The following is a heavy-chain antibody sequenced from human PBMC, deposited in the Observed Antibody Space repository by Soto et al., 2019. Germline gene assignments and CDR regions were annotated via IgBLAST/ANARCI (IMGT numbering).Heavy chain of an antibody. Sequence: SPTLSLPCAISGGSVSSDISSWKCVRQSPSRGLEWLIRTKYRTKWYTDYATSVKRRISINADTSNKQVSLQLNAVTPEDTAVYYCARKGSSTWTYYFDFWGQGTLVTVSS. CDR2: TKYRTKWYT. D-gene: IGHD6-13*01. J-gene: IGHJ4*02. CDR3: ARKGSSTWTYYFDF. V-gene: IGHV6-1*01. CDR1: GGSVSSDISS.